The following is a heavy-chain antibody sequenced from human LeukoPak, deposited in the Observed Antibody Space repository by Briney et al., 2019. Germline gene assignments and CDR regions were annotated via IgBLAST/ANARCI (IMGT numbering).Heavy chain of an antibody. V-gene: IGHV4-31*03. CDR3: VSFSPSMVRGIIM. CDR2: IYYSGST. Sequence: PSQTLSLTCTVSGGSISSGGYYWSWIRQHPGKGLERIGYIYYSGSTYYNPSLKSRVTISVDTSKNQFSLKLSSVTAADTAVYYCVSFSPSMVRGIIMWGQGTLVTVSS. D-gene: IGHD3-10*01. CDR1: GGSISSGGYY. J-gene: IGHJ4*02.